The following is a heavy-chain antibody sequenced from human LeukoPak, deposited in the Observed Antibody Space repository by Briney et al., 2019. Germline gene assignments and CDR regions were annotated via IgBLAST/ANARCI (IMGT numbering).Heavy chain of an antibody. J-gene: IGHJ4*02. V-gene: IGHV4-59*01. D-gene: IGHD3-22*01. Sequence: SETLSLTCTVSGGSISSYYWSWIRQPPGKGLEWIGYIYYSGSTNYNPSLKSRVTISVDTSKNQFSLKLSSVTAADTAVYYCARAPYYYDSSGYYPHYFDYWGQGTLVTVSS. CDR1: GGSISSYY. CDR3: ARAPYYYDSSGYYPHYFDY. CDR2: IYYSGST.